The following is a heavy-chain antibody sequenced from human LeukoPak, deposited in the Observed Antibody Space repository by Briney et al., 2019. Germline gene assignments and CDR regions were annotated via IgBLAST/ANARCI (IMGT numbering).Heavy chain of an antibody. Sequence: ASVKVSCKASGYTFSDYDVNWVRHAPGQGLEWMGWMNPTSGDTGYAQKFQGRVTMTRSMSRNTAYMELSRLRSEDTAVYFCARVVMKAFYYYYMDVWGKGTTIIISS. V-gene: IGHV1-8*01. D-gene: IGHD2-21*01. CDR2: MNPTSGDT. J-gene: IGHJ6*03. CDR1: GYTFSDYD. CDR3: ARVVMKAFYYYYMDV.